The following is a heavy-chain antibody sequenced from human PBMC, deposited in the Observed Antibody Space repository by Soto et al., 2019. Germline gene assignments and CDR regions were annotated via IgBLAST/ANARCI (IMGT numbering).Heavy chain of an antibody. CDR2: INDSGNI. D-gene: IGHD3-10*01. CDR3: ARGLILWFGELSGRGGYYYCMDF. CDR1: GGSFSGYQ. V-gene: IGHV4-34*01. Sequence: QVQLQQWGAGLLKPSETLSLTCAVYGGSFSGYQWSWIRQTPGQGLEWIGEINDSGNINYNPSLKSRATVVLAPPKKQLSLKMGSVTAADTAVYYWARGLILWFGELSGRGGYYYCMDFWGTGTRVIVSS. J-gene: IGHJ6*03.